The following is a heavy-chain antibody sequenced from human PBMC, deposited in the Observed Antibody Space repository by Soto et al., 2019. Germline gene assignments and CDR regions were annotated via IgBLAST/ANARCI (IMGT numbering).Heavy chain of an antibody. CDR2: MNPNSGNT. D-gene: IGHD3-3*01. CDR1: GYTFTSYD. Sequence: GASVKVSCKASGYTFTSYDINWVRQATGQGLEWMGWMNPNSGNTGYAQKFQGRVTMTRNTSISTAYMELSSLRSEDTAVYYCARLFLEYDFWSGRPANWFDPWGQGTLVTVSS. V-gene: IGHV1-8*01. CDR3: ARLFLEYDFWSGRPANWFDP. J-gene: IGHJ5*02.